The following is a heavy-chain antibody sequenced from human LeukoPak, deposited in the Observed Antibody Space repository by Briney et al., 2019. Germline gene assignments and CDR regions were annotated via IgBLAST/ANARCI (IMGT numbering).Heavy chain of an antibody. J-gene: IGHJ4*02. CDR1: GYTFTGYY. CDR3: ARPPSIAVAGYYFDY. V-gene: IGHV1-46*01. Sequence: ASVKVSCKASGYTFTGYYMHWVRQAPGQGLEWMGLINPSGGSTSYAQKFQGRVTMTRDTSTSTVYMELSSLRSEDTAVYYCARPPSIAVAGYYFDYWGQGTLVTVSS. D-gene: IGHD6-19*01. CDR2: INPSGGST.